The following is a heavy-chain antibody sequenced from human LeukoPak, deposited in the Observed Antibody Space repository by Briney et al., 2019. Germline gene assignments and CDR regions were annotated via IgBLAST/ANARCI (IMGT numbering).Heavy chain of an antibody. CDR2: ISAYNGNT. CDR1: GYTFTSYG. CDR3: ARVTRQLVRYFDY. V-gene: IGHV1-18*01. Sequence: ASVTVSCKASGYTFTSYGISWVRQAPGQGLEWMGWISAYNGNTNYAQKLQGRVTMTTDTSTSTAYMELSSLRSEDTAVYYCARVTRQLVRYFDYWGQGTLVTVSS. D-gene: IGHD6-13*01. J-gene: IGHJ4*02.